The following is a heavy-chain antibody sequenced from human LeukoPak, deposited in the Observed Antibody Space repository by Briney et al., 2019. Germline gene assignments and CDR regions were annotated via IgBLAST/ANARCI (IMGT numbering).Heavy chain of an antibody. D-gene: IGHD2-21*01. Sequence: PGGSLRLSCAASGFTFSSYAMHWVRQAPGKGLEWVAVISYDGSNKYYADSVKGRFTISRDNSKNTLYLQMNSLRAEDTAVYYCAKAPVTSCRGAFCYPFDYWGHGTLVTVSS. V-gene: IGHV3-30*04. CDR3: AKAPVTSCRGAFCYPFDY. J-gene: IGHJ4*01. CDR2: ISYDGSNK. CDR1: GFTFSSYA.